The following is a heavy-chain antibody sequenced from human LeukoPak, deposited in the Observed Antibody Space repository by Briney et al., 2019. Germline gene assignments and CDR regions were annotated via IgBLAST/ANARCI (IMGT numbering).Heavy chain of an antibody. CDR2: INPSGGST. CDR1: GYTFTSYY. CDR3: ARKAWRATERSRFDP. V-gene: IGHV1-46*01. J-gene: IGHJ5*02. D-gene: IGHD1-14*01. Sequence: ASVKVSCKASGYTFTSYYMHWVRQAPGQGLEWMGIINPSGGSTSYAQKFQGRVTMTRTTSISTAYMELSSLRSEDTAVYYCARKAWRATERSRFDPRGQGTLVTVSS.